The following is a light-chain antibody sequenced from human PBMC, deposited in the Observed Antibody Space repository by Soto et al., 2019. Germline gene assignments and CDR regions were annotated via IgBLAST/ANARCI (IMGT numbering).Light chain of an antibody. CDR2: GAS. CDR3: QQYGSSPLT. V-gene: IGKV3-20*01. CDR1: QSVSSSY. J-gene: IGKJ3*01. Sequence: EIVLTQSPGTLSLSPGERATLSCRASQSVSSSYLAWYQQKPGQAPRLLIYGASSRATGIPDRFSGSGSGTDFTLTISRLEPEDFVVYCCQQYGSSPLTFGPGTKVDIK.